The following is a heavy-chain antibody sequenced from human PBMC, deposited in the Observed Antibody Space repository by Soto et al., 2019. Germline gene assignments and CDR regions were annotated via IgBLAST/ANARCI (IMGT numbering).Heavy chain of an antibody. CDR2: IYYSGST. J-gene: IGHJ4*02. V-gene: IGHV4-31*03. CDR3: ASQYSSSSPLG. Sequence: SETLSLTCTVSGVSISSGGYYWSWIRQHPGKGLEWIGYIYYSGSTYYNPSLKSRVTISVDTSKNQFSLKLSSVTAADTAVYYCASQYSSSSPLGWGQGTLVTVSS. CDR1: GVSISSGGYY. D-gene: IGHD6-6*01.